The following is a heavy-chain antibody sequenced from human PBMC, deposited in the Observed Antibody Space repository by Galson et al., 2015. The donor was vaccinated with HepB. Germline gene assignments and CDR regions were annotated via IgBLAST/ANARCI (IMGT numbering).Heavy chain of an antibody. CDR2: IKQDGSEK. D-gene: IGHD6-6*01. CDR3: ARDGLAARTEAFDY. CDR1: GFTFSSYW. J-gene: IGHJ4*02. Sequence: SLRLSCAASGFTFSSYWMSWVRQAPGKGLEWVANIKQDGSEKYYVDSVKGRFTISRDNAKNSLYLQMNSLRAEDTAVYYCARDGLAARTEAFDYWGQGTLVTVSS. V-gene: IGHV3-7*03.